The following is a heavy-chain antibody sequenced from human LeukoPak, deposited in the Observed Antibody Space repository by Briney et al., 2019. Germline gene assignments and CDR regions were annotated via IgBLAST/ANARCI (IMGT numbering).Heavy chain of an antibody. V-gene: IGHV1-69*13. CDR2: IIPIFGTA. CDR3: ARGIHAEYYFDY. CDR1: GGTFSSYA. Sequence: GASVKVSCKASGGTFSSYAISWVRQAPGQGLEWMGGIIPIFGTANYAQKFQGRVTITADESTSTAYMELSSLRSEDTAVYYCARGIHAEYYFDYWGQGTLVTVSS. J-gene: IGHJ4*02. D-gene: IGHD1-14*01.